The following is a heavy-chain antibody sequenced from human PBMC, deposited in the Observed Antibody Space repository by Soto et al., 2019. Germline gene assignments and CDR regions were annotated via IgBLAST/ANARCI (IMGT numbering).Heavy chain of an antibody. CDR3: ARDFYESGGSYSYYSYYVY. D-gene: IGHD3-22*01. J-gene: IGHJ4*02. CDR2: ISGSGGST. CDR1: GFTFSSYA. Sequence: GGSLRLSCAASGFTFSSYAMSWVRQAPGKGLEWVSAISGSGGSTFYADSVKGRFTISRDTSKNMLYLQMNSLRGEDTAFYYCARDFYESGGSYSYYSYYVYWGQGTLVTVSS. V-gene: IGHV3-23*01.